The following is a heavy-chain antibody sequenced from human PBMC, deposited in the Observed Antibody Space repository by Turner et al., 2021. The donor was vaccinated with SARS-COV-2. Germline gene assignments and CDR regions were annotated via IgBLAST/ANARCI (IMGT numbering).Heavy chain of an antibody. Sequence: EVQLVESGGGLIQPGGSLRLSCAASGFTVSSNYLGWVRQAPGKGLEWVSVIYSGGSTFYAASVKGRFTISRDNSKNTLYLQMNSLRAEDTAVYYCARDLGGLRFDYWGQGTLVTVSS. J-gene: IGHJ4*02. CDR3: ARDLGGLRFDY. D-gene: IGHD2-15*01. V-gene: IGHV3-53*01. CDR1: GFTVSSNY. CDR2: IYSGGST.